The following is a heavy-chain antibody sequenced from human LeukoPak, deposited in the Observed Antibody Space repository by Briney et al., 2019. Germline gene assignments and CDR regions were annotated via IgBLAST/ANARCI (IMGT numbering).Heavy chain of an antibody. CDR3: ARDKGDLPSYYYYYGMDV. J-gene: IGHJ6*04. V-gene: IGHV3-33*01. CDR2: IWYDGSNK. CDR1: GFTFSSYG. Sequence: PGGSLRLSCAASGFTFSSYGMHWVRQAPGKGLEWVAVIWYDGSNKYYADSVKGRFTISRDNSKNTLYLQMNSLRAKDTAVYYCARDKGDLPSYYYYYGMDVWGKGTTVTVSS. D-gene: IGHD1-26*01.